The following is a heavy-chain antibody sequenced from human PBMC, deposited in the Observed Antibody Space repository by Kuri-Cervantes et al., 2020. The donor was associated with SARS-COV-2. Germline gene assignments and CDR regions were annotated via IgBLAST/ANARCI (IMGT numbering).Heavy chain of an antibody. Sequence: LRLSCAISGDSVSSNSAAWNWIRQSPSRGLEWLGRTFYRSKWYNDYAVSVKSRITINPDTSKNQFSLQLNSVTPEDTAVYYCTRPPQDSEEYFDYWGQGTLVTVSS. J-gene: IGHJ4*02. D-gene: IGHD4-11*01. CDR2: TFYRSKWYN. CDR3: TRPPQDSEEYFDY. CDR1: GDSVSSNSAA. V-gene: IGHV6-1*01.